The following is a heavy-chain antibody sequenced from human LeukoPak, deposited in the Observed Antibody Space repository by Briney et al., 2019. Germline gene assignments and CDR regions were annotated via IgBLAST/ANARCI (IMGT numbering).Heavy chain of an antibody. V-gene: IGHV4-59*01. CDR1: GGSISGYH. D-gene: IGHD3-10*01. Sequence: PSETLSLTCNVSGGSISGYHWSWIRQPPGKGLEWLGYIYYSGSSNYNPSLKSRVTMSADTSKNQFSLKLSSVTAADTAVYYCARGTAVVRGIIGYFDYWGQGTLVTVSS. CDR2: IYYSGSS. J-gene: IGHJ4*02. CDR3: ARGTAVVRGIIGYFDY.